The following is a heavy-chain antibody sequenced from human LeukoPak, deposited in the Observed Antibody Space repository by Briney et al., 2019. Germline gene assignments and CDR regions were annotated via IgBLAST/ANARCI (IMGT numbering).Heavy chain of an antibody. CDR2: IIPIFGTA. CDR1: GGTFSSYA. Sequence: SVKVSFKASGGTFSSYAISWVRQAPGQGLEWMGGIIPIFGTANYAQKFQGRVTITTDESTSTAYMELSSLRSEDTAVYYCARANYYDSSGARGGAFDIWGQGTMVTVSS. D-gene: IGHD3-22*01. V-gene: IGHV1-69*05. CDR3: ARANYYDSSGARGGAFDI. J-gene: IGHJ3*02.